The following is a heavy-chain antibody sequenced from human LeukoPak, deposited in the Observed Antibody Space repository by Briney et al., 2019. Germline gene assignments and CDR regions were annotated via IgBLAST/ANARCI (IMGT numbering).Heavy chain of an antibody. D-gene: IGHD2-2*01. V-gene: IGHV3-74*01. Sequence: GGSLRLSCAASGFTFSSYWMHWVRQAPGKGLVWDSRINSDGSSTSYADSVKGRFTISRDNAKNTLYLQMNSLRAEDTAVYYCAREACSSTSCFLVPWGQGTLVTVSS. CDR1: GFTFSSYW. CDR2: INSDGSST. CDR3: AREACSSTSCFLVP. J-gene: IGHJ5*02.